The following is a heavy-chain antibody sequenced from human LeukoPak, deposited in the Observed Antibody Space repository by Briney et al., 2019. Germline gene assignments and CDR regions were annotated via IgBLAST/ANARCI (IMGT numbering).Heavy chain of an antibody. J-gene: IGHJ2*01. Sequence: SQTLSLTCVISGDSVSSTNAAWNWIRQSPSRGLEWLGRTYYWSRWYSEYARSVKSRITIDPDTSKNQFSLQLNSVTPEDAAVYYCARTQGHLDLWGRGTLVAVSS. CDR1: GDSVSSTNAA. CDR3: ARTQGHLDL. CDR2: TYYWSRWYS. V-gene: IGHV6-1*01.